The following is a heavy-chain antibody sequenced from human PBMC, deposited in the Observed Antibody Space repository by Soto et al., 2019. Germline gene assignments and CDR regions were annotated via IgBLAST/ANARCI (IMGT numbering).Heavy chain of an antibody. Sequence: PGGSLRLSCAASGFTFSSYGMHWVRQAPGKGLEWVAVIWYDGSNKYYADSVKGRFTISRDNSKNTLYLQMNSLRAEDTAVYYCARDYYDFWSGYYRYYYYGMDVWGQGTTVTVSS. CDR1: GFTFSSYG. D-gene: IGHD3-3*01. CDR2: IWYDGSNK. J-gene: IGHJ6*02. V-gene: IGHV3-33*01. CDR3: ARDYYDFWSGYYRYYYYGMDV.